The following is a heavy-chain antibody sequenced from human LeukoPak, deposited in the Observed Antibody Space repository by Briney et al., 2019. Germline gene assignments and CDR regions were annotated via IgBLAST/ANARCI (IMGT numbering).Heavy chain of an antibody. CDR2: ISWNSGII. V-gene: IGHV3-21*04. J-gene: IGHJ6*03. D-gene: IGHD3-10*01. CDR1: GFTFSTYS. Sequence: GGSLRLSCAASGFTFSTYSMNWVRQAPGKGLEWVSGISWNSGIIAYADSVKGRFTISRDNTKNSLYLQMNSLGAEDTAVYYCARSLRVRGVPDYMDVWGKGTTVTISS. CDR3: ARSLRVRGVPDYMDV.